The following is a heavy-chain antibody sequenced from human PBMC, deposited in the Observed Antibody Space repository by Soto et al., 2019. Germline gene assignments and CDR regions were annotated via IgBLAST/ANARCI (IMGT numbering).Heavy chain of an antibody. CDR3: ARDCSGGSCYENYYYYYGMDV. CDR1: GSTFSSYA. D-gene: IGHD2-15*01. CDR2: IIPIFGTA. Sequence: VQLVQSGAEVKKPGSSEKVSCKASGSTFSSYAISWVRQAPGQGLEWMGGIIPIFGTANYAQKFQGRVTITADESTSTAYMELSSLRSEDTAVYYCARDCSGGSCYENYYYYYGMDVWGQGTTVAVSS. J-gene: IGHJ6*02. V-gene: IGHV1-69*12.